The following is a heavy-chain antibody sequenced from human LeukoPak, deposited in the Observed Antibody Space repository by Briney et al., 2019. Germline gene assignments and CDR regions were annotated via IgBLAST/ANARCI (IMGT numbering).Heavy chain of an antibody. CDR3: ARDRRTYCRGTCGPNGSNWFDP. Sequence: ASVKVSCKASGYTFTSYAMNWVRQAPGQGLEWMGWINTNTGNPTYAQGFTGRFVFSLDTSVSTAYLQISSLKAEDTAVYYCARDRRTYCRGTCGPNGSNWFDPWGQGTLVTVSS. J-gene: IGHJ5*02. V-gene: IGHV7-4-1*02. CDR2: INTNTGNP. D-gene: IGHD2-15*01. CDR1: GYTFTSYA.